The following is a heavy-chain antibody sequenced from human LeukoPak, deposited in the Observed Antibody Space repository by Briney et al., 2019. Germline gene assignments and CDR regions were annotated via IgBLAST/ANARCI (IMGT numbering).Heavy chain of an antibody. J-gene: IGHJ4*02. Sequence: GGSLRLSCAASGFTFSTYSMNWVRQAPGKGLEWVSFISSSTSTIYYADSVKGRFTISRDSAKNSLYLQMNSLRAEDTAVYYCARTFYPRAVAGTFDYWGQGTLVTVSS. CDR3: ARTFYPRAVAGTFDY. CDR1: GFTFSTYS. V-gene: IGHV3-48*04. D-gene: IGHD6-19*01. CDR2: ISSSTSTI.